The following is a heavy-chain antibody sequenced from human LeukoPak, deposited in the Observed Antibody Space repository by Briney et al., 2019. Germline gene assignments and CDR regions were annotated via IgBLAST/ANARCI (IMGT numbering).Heavy chain of an antibody. V-gene: IGHV3-30*02. D-gene: IGHD3-10*01. J-gene: IGHJ6*03. CDR3: AKSAGPGSQSYYYYYYMDV. Sequence: GGSLRLSCAASGFTFSSYGMHWVRQAPGKGLEWVAFIRYDGSNKYYADSVKGRFTISRDNSKNTLYLQMNSLRAEDTAVYYCAKSAGPGSQSYYYYYYMDVWGKGTTVTISS. CDR2: IRYDGSNK. CDR1: GFTFSSYG.